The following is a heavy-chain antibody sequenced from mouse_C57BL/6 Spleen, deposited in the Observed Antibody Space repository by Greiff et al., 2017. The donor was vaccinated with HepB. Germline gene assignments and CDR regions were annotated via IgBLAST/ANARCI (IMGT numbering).Heavy chain of an antibody. D-gene: IGHD4-1*01. CDR1: GFTFSSYA. V-gene: IGHV5-4*01. Sequence: EVKLVESGGGLVKPGGSLKLSCAASGFTFSSYAMSWVRQTPEKRLEWVATISDGGSYTYYPDNVKGRFTISRDNAKNNLYLQMSHLKSEDTAMYYCARDNRPNWDGYFDYWGQGTTLTVSS. J-gene: IGHJ2*01. CDR2: ISDGGSYT. CDR3: ARDNRPNWDGYFDY.